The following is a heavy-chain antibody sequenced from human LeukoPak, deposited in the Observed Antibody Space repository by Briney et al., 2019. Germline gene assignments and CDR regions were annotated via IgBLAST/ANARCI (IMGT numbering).Heavy chain of an antibody. CDR2: VSGDGGST. Sequence: GGAPRLFCCASCVTFFGYSICWGRHPPREGLVGVSRVSGDGGSTYYADSVKGRFTISRDNSKNSLYLQMNSLRTEDTALYYCAKDANSYGSGSYWLGYYGMDVWGQGTTVTVSS. D-gene: IGHD3-10*01. CDR1: CVTFFGYS. CDR3: AKDANSYGSGSYWLGYYGMDV. V-gene: IGHV3-43*02. J-gene: IGHJ6*02.